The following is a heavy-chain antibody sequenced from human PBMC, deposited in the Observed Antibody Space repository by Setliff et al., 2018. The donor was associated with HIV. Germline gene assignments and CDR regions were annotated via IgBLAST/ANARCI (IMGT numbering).Heavy chain of an antibody. CDR3: AREATYYYDGGGYYYFDY. D-gene: IGHD3-22*01. CDR1: GGSISSYY. CDR2: IYYSGGT. V-gene: IGHV4-59*01. J-gene: IGHJ4*02. Sequence: ASETLSLTCTVSGGSISSYYWSWIRQPPGKGLEWIGYIYYSGGTNYNPSLKSRITISVDTSKNQFSLKLSSVTAADTAVYYCAREATYYYDGGGYYYFDYWGRGTLVTVSS.